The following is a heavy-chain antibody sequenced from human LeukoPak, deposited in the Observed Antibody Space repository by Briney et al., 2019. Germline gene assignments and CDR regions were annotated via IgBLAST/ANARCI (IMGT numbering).Heavy chain of an antibody. V-gene: IGHV3-23*01. CDR1: GFTFSSYS. J-gene: IGHJ4*02. D-gene: IGHD2-8*01. Sequence: PGGSLTLSCAASGFTFSSYSRKWVRQAPGKGLQWVSAISSSGGSTYDADSVKGRFTISRDNPKNTVYLQMNSLRAEDTAVYYCAKDIGYCTNCVCYAPPVDYWGQGTLVTVSS. CDR2: ISSSGGST. CDR3: AKDIGYCTNCVCYAPPVDY.